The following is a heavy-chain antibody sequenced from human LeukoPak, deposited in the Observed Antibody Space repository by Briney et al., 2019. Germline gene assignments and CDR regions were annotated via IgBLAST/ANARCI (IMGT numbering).Heavy chain of an antibody. CDR2: IGGSGVNP. CDR1: GFIFSNYA. J-gene: IGHJ4*02. V-gene: IGHV3-23*01. CDR3: ARENPITHYLNY. D-gene: IGHD3-10*01. Sequence: GGSLRLSCETSGFIFSNYAMSWVRQAPGKGLEWVSGIGGSGVNPYYTDSVKGRFTISRDNSKKTLYLQMNSLRGEDTAVYYCARENPITHYLNYWGQGTLVTVSS.